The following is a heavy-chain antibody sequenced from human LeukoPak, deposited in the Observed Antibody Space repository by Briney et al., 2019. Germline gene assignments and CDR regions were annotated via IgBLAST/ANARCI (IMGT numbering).Heavy chain of an antibody. D-gene: IGHD3-22*01. CDR3: ARGYYDSTGRYPDHIDY. CDR2: MNPNSGNT. V-gene: IGHV1-8*01. J-gene: IGHJ4*02. Sequence: ASVKVSCKASGYTFTSYDINWVRQATGQGLEWMGWMNPNSGNTGYAQKFQGRVTMTRNTSISTAYMELSSLRSEDTAVYYCARGYYDSTGRYPDHIDYWGQGTLVTVSS. CDR1: GYTFTSYD.